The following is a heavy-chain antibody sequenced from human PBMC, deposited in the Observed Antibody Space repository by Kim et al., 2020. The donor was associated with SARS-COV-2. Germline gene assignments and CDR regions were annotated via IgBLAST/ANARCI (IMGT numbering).Heavy chain of an antibody. CDR2: ISGSGGST. CDR1: GFTFSSYA. Sequence: GGSLRLSCAVSGFTFSSYAMSWVRQAPGKGLEWVSAISGSGGSTYYADSVKGRFTISRDNSKNTLYLQMNSLRAEDTAVYYCAKDLLRYFDWLPNGPFDYWGQGTLVTVSS. J-gene: IGHJ4*02. CDR3: AKDLLRYFDWLPNGPFDY. D-gene: IGHD3-9*01. V-gene: IGHV3-23*01.